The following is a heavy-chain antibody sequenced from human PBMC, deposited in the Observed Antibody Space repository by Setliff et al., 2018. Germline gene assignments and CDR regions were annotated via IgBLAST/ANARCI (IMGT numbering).Heavy chain of an antibody. CDR2: IYPGDSET. CDR3: ARRTGFTVAGFDY. Sequence: GESLKISCQGSGYTFARHWIAWVRQVPGKGLEWMAIIYPGDSETRYNPSFQGQVTISADKSINTAYLQWSSLKASDTAIYFCARRTGFTVAGFDYWGRGTLVTVSS. D-gene: IGHD6-19*01. V-gene: IGHV5-51*01. CDR1: GYTFARHW. J-gene: IGHJ4*01.